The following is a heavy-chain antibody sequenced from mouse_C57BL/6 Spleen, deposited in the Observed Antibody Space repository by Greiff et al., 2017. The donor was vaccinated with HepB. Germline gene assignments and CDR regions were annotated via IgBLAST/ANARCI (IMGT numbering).Heavy chain of an antibody. Sequence: EVKLMESEGGLVQPGSSMKLSCTASGFTFSDYYMAWVRQVPEKGLEWVANINYDGSSTYYLDSLKSRFIISRDNAKNILYLQMSSLKSEDTATYYCARGPYDGYYYFDYWGQGTTLTVSS. V-gene: IGHV5-16*01. CDR1: GFTFSDYY. CDR2: INYDGSST. J-gene: IGHJ2*01. CDR3: ARGPYDGYYYFDY. D-gene: IGHD2-3*01.